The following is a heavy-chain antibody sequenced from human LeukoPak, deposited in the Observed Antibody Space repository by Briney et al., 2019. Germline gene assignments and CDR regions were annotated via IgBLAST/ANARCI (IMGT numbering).Heavy chain of an antibody. V-gene: IGHV3-30-3*01. CDR2: ISYDGSNK. Sequence: GRSLRLSCAASGFTFSSYAMHWVRQAPGKGLEWVAVISYDGSNKYYADSVKGRFTISRDNSKNTPYLQMNSLRAEDTAVYYCARALGGVVITTYPFDYWGQGTLVTVSS. J-gene: IGHJ4*02. CDR3: ARALGGVVITTYPFDY. D-gene: IGHD3-22*01. CDR1: GFTFSSYA.